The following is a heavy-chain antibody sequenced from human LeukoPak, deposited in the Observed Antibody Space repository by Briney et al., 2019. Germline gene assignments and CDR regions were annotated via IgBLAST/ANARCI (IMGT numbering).Heavy chain of an antibody. CDR2: IRSKTFGGTA. CDR3: TRGDDHFPRDY. V-gene: IGHV3-49*03. CDR1: GFTFSDYY. Sequence: SLRLSCAASGFTFSDYYMSWIRQAPGKGLEWVGFIRSKTFGGTAEYAASVKGRFTISRDDSKNIAYLQMNSLKTEDTAVYYCTRGDDHFPRDYWGQGTLVTVSS. D-gene: IGHD3-3*02. J-gene: IGHJ4*02.